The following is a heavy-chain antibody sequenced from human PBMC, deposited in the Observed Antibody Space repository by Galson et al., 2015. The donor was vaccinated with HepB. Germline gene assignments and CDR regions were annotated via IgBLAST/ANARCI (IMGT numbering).Heavy chain of an antibody. Sequence: SLRLSCAASGFGFSSYGMHWVRQAPGKGLEWVAVVSYDGKYQYYADSVKGRFAISRDSSKNTLDLQMSSLRSEDTAVYYCAKAGDGGSYQFLDFWGQGTLVTVFS. CDR2: VSYDGKYQ. D-gene: IGHD1-26*01. V-gene: IGHV3-30*18. CDR3: AKAGDGGSYQFLDF. J-gene: IGHJ4*02. CDR1: GFGFSSYG.